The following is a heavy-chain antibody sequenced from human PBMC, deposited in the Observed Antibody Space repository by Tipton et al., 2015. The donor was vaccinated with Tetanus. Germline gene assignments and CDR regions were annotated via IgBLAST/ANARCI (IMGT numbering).Heavy chain of an antibody. J-gene: IGHJ4*02. V-gene: IGHV5-51*01. CDR3: ARAHCTDGVCNFDF. CDR2: IYPGDSDT. Sequence: VQLVQSGGEVKKPGGSLKISCKGSGYIFNNYWIGWVRQMPGKGLEWMGIIYPGDSDTRYSPSFQGQVTISVDKSINTAYLQWSSLKASDTSMFYCARAHCTDGVCNFDFWGQGALVTVAS. CDR1: GYIFNNYW. D-gene: IGHD2-8*01.